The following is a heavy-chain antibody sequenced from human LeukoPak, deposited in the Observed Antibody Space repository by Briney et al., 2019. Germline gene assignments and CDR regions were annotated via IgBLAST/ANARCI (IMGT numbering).Heavy chain of an antibody. V-gene: IGHV3-7*04. D-gene: IGHD2-15*01. CDR1: VITFSTSW. J-gene: IGHJ4*02. Sequence: PGGSLRLSCAASVITFSTSWMSWVRQAPGKGLEWVAFIKEDGGEIYYVDSVKGRFTISRDNGENSLYLQMNSLGAEDTSVYYCARDRGGRSGLDDWGQGTLVTVSS. CDR3: ARDRGGRSGLDD. CDR2: IKEDGGEI.